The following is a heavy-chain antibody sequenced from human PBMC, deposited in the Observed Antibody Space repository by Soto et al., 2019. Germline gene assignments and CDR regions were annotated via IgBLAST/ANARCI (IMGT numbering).Heavy chain of an antibody. Sequence: PSETLSLTCAVYGGSFSGYYWSWIRQPPGKGLEWIGEINHSGSTNYNPSLKSRVTISVDTSKNQFSLKLSSVTAADTAVYYCAGIVVVVPPSGYGMHVWGQATTVTVSS. CDR1: GGSFSGYY. CDR2: INHSGST. D-gene: IGHD2-15*01. CDR3: AGIVVVVPPSGYGMHV. V-gene: IGHV4-34*01. J-gene: IGHJ6*02.